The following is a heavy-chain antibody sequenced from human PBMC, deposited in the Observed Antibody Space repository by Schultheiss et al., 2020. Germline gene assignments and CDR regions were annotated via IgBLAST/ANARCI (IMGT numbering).Heavy chain of an antibody. CDR1: GFTFSNAW. D-gene: IGHD2-15*01. Sequence: GGSLRLSCAASGFTFSNAWMSWVRQAPGKGLEWVGRIKSKTDGGTTDYAAPVKGRFTISRDNAKNSLYLQMNSLRAEDTAVYYCAKDGVVVVVAAHFDYWGQGTLVTVSS. CDR3: AKDGVVVVVAAHFDY. V-gene: IGHV3-15*05. CDR2: IKSKTDGGTT. J-gene: IGHJ4*02.